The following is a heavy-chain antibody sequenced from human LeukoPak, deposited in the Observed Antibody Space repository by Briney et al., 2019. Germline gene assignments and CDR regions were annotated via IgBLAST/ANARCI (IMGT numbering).Heavy chain of an antibody. Sequence: PGGSLRLSCAASGFTLSSYAMHWVRQAPGKGLEWVAVISYAASKIYYADSVKGRFTISRDNSKNTLYLQMNSLRAEDTAVYYCARSEYATSSYMDVWGKGTTVTVSS. CDR3: ARSEYATSSYMDV. CDR1: GFTLSSYA. J-gene: IGHJ6*03. CDR2: ISYAASKI. V-gene: IGHV3-30*04. D-gene: IGHD6-6*01.